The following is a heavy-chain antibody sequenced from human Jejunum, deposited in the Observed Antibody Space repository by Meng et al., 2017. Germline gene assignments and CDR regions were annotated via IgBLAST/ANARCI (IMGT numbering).Heavy chain of an antibody. J-gene: IGHJ4*02. V-gene: IGHV3-74*01. D-gene: IGHD2-8*02. CDR3: ARRAESGGYFDS. CDR1: GFIFRNFW. CDR2: INSDETST. Sequence: GGSLRLSCAASGFIFRNFWMHWVRQVPGKGPVWVSRINSDETSTNYADSVRGRFTISRDNAKNTLYLQMTSLRADDSAIYYCARRAESGGYFDSWGQGTRVTGAS.